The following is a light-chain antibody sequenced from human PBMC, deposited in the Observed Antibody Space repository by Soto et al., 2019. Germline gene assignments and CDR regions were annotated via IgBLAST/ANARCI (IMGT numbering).Light chain of an antibody. Sequence: QSVLTQPASVSGSPGQSITISCTGTSSDVGRYNYVSWFQQHPGKAPKLMIFEVSTRPSGVSNRFSGSKSGNTASLTISGLQIEVEADYYCCSYTSSTSAVFGGGTKLTVL. CDR2: EVS. CDR1: SSDVGRYNY. V-gene: IGLV2-14*01. J-gene: IGLJ2*01. CDR3: CSYTSSTSAV.